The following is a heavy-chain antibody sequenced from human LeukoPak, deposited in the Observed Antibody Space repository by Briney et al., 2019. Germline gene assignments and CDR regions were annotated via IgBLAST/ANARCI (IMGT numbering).Heavy chain of an antibody. CDR2: IKQDGSEK. CDR3: ARRNAIAVADVYYFDY. V-gene: IGHV3-7*01. CDR1: GLSFSSYW. D-gene: IGHD6-19*01. Sequence: GGSLRLSCAASGLSFSSYWMSWVRQAPGKGLEWVANIKQDGSEKYYVDSVKGRFTISRDNAKNSLYLQMNSLRAEDTAVYYCARRNAIAVADVYYFDYWGQGTLVTVSS. J-gene: IGHJ4*02.